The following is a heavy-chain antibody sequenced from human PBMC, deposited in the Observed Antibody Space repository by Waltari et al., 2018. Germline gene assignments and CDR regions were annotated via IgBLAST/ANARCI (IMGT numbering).Heavy chain of an antibody. CDR3: AKKEPSYYDFWSGYLGGAYFDY. J-gene: IGHJ4*02. Sequence: EVQLLESGGGLVQPGGSLRLSCAASGFTFRSYAMSWVRPAPGEGLEWFAAISGSGGSTYYADSVKGRFTISRDNSKNTLYLQMNSLRAEDTAVYYCAKKEPSYYDFWSGYLGGAYFDYWDQGTLVTVSS. CDR1: GFTFRSYA. D-gene: IGHD3-3*01. V-gene: IGHV3-23*01. CDR2: ISGSGGST.